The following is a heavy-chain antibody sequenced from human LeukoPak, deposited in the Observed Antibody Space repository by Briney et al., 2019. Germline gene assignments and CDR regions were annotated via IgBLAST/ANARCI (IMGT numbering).Heavy chain of an antibody. V-gene: IGHV1-18*01. D-gene: IGHD5-24*01. CDR1: GYTFTNYG. J-gene: IGHJ4*02. CDR3: ARGGQLRATTSLDY. CDR2: ISAYNGNT. Sequence: ASVKVSCKASGYTFTNYGVSWVRQAPGQGLEWMGWISAYNGNTNYPQKLQGRVTMTTDTSTSTAYMELRSLISDDTAVYYCARGGQLRATTSLDYWGQGTLVTVSS.